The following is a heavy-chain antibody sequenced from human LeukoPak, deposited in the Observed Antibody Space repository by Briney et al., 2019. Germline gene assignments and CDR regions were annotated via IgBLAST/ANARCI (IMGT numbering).Heavy chain of an antibody. CDR3: ERDVPTRRPVGASDY. D-gene: IGHD4/OR15-4a*01. Sequence: ASVKVSCKASLYTFTDYYIHWVRQAPGQGLEWMGLINPNSCGTNSAHKFQGRVTMTRDKYIRTAHMELRRLSSDATAVYYCERDVPTRRPVGASDYWGQGTLATVSS. J-gene: IGHJ4*02. V-gene: IGHV1-2*07. CDR1: LYTFTDYY. CDR2: INPNSCGT.